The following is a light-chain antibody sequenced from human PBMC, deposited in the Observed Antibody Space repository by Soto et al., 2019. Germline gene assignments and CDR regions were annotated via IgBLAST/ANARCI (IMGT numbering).Light chain of an antibody. CDR1: QSINRR. J-gene: IGKJ1*01. V-gene: IGKV1-5*01. CDR3: QQYSTYST. CDR2: DVS. Sequence: DIQMTQSPPTLSASVGDRVTITCRASQSINRRLAWYQQKLGKAPKVLIYDVSSLENGVPSRFSGSGSGTEFTLTISSLQPDDFATYYCQQYSTYSTFGQGTKVEIK.